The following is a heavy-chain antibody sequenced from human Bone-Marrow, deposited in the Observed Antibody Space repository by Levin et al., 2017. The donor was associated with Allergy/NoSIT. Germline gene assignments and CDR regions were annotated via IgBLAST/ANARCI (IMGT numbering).Heavy chain of an antibody. Sequence: SETLSLTCTVSGGSISSSSYYWGWIRQPPGKGLEWIGSIYYSGSTYYNPSLKSRVTISVDTSKNQFSLKLSSVTAADTAVYYCARHNRYSYGGSFDYWGQGTLVTVSS. CDR1: GGSISSSSYY. CDR3: ARHNRYSYGGSFDY. V-gene: IGHV4-39*01. D-gene: IGHD5-18*01. J-gene: IGHJ4*02. CDR2: IYYSGST.